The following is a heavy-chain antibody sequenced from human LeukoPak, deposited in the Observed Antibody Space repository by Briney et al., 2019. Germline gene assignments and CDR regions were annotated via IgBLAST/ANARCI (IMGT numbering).Heavy chain of an antibody. V-gene: IGHV3-48*02. CDR1: GFTFSSYS. CDR2: ISSGSSTI. J-gene: IGHJ3*02. D-gene: IGHD3-16*01. Sequence: GGSLRLSCAASGFTFSSYSMNWVRQAPGKGLEWVSYISSGSSTIYYADSVKGRFTISRDNAKNSLYLQMNSLTDEDTAVYYCARGVLISQGPAHHAFDIWGQGTMVTVSS. CDR3: ARGVLISQGPAHHAFDI.